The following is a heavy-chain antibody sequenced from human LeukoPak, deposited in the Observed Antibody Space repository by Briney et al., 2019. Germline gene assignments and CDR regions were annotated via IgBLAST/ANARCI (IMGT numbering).Heavy chain of an antibody. CDR3: ANHPQLGRPSDY. D-gene: IGHD2-2*01. CDR1: GFTFSSYA. Sequence: PGGSLRLSCAASGFTFSSYAMSWVRQAPGKGLEWVSAISGSGGSTYYADSVKGRFTISRDNSKNTLYRQMNSLRAEDTAVYYCANHPQLGRPSDYWGQGTLVTVSS. J-gene: IGHJ4*02. V-gene: IGHV3-23*01. CDR2: ISGSGGST.